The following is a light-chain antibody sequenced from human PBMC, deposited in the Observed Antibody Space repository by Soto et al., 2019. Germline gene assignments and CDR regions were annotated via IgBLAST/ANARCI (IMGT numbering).Light chain of an antibody. CDR1: QTFSNL. CDR3: QQRNMWPIT. V-gene: IGKV3-11*01. J-gene: IGKJ5*01. Sequence: ESVLTQSPVTLSLSPEERATLSCRASQTFSNLLAWYQQKPGQPPRLLIYDGYYRATDTPPRFSGSGSGTDFTLTISSLEPEDSAVYYCQQRNMWPITFGQGTRLEIK. CDR2: DGY.